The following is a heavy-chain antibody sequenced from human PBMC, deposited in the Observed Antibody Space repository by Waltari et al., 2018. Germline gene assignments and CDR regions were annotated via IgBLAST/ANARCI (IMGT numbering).Heavy chain of an antibody. D-gene: IGHD1-1*01. V-gene: IGHV1-2*02. Sequence: QVQLVQSGAEVKEPGASVKVSCKASGSPFTAHHLHWLRQAPGQGLEWMGWINPNSGDTNNAQKFEGRVTMTRDTSISTAYMELSRLRSDDTAMYYCARDREATYNVYYYYMDVWGKGTTVTVSS. CDR2: INPNSGDT. CDR1: GSPFTAHH. J-gene: IGHJ6*03. CDR3: ARDREATYNVYYYYMDV.